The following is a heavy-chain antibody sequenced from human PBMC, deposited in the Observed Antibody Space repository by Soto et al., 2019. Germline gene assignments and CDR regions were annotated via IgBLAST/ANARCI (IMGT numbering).Heavy chain of an antibody. J-gene: IGHJ5*02. CDR3: ARHLGNYYDP. D-gene: IGHD3-3*01. Sequence: PGESPKTSCKGSGYSFTRYWTVLVRQIAGKGLEWMGIIYPGDSDTSYSPSFQGQVTISADESISTAYLQWSSLKASDTAMYYCARHLGNYYDPWGQGTLVTVSS. CDR1: GYSFTRYW. V-gene: IGHV5-51*01. CDR2: IYPGDSDT.